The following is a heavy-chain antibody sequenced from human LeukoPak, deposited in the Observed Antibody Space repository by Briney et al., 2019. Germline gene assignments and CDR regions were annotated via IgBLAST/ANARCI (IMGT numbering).Heavy chain of an antibody. V-gene: IGHV3-7*01. CDR2: IKQDGSDK. CDR1: GFTFSDYW. Sequence: GGSLRLSCAASGFTFSDYWMTWVRQAPGRGLEWVAVIKQDGSDKYYVDSLKGRFTISRDNAKNSLYLQMNSLRAEDTAVYYCARGVTMIVVVTTVGYWGQGTLVTVSS. CDR3: ARGVTMIVVVTTVGY. D-gene: IGHD3-22*01. J-gene: IGHJ4*02.